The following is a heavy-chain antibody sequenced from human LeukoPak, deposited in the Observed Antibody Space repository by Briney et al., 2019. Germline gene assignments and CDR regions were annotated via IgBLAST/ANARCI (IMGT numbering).Heavy chain of an antibody. CDR3: ARDGYYSFYDY. Sequence: GGSLRLSCAASGFTVSSNYMSWVRQAPGKGLEWVSVIYSGGSTYYADSMKGRFTISRDNSKNTLYLQMNSLRAEDTAVYYCARDGYYSFYDYWGQGTLVTVSS. V-gene: IGHV3-53*01. CDR2: IYSGGST. J-gene: IGHJ4*02. D-gene: IGHD3-3*01. CDR1: GFTVSSNY.